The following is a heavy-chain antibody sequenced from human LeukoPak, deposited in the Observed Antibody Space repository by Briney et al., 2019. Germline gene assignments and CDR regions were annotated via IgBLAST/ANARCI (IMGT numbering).Heavy chain of an antibody. V-gene: IGHV3-15*01. D-gene: IGHD7-27*01. CDR1: GFTFTNAW. J-gene: IGHJ3*02. CDR3: TTFSIWVDAFDI. Sequence: GGSLRLSCAASGFTFTNAWMTWVRQAPGKGLEWVGRIKTKADGGTADYAAPVKGRFTISRDDSKTTLYLQMNSLKIADTAVYYCTTFSIWVDAFDIWGQGTMVTVSS. CDR2: IKTKADGGTA.